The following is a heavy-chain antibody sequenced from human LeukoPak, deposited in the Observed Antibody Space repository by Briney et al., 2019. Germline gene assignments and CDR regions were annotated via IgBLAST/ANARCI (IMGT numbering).Heavy chain of an antibody. Sequence: ASVEVSCKASGYTFSSYSMHWVRQAPGQGLEWMGIINPSGGSTSYAQKFQGRVTMTRDTSTSTVYMELSSLRSEDTAVYYCAREFYYESSAYGFEYWGQGTLVTVSS. J-gene: IGHJ4*02. CDR3: AREFYYESSAYGFEY. V-gene: IGHV1-46*01. CDR2: INPSGGST. CDR1: GYTFSSYS. D-gene: IGHD3-22*01.